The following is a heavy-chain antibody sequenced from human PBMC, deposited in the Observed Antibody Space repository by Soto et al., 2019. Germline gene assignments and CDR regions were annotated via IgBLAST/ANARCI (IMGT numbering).Heavy chain of an antibody. CDR2: ISYDGSNK. CDR1: GFTFSSYA. J-gene: IGHJ6*02. V-gene: IGHV3-30-3*01. D-gene: IGHD3-10*01. Sequence: GGSLRLSCAASGFTFSSYAMHWVRQAPGKGLEWVAVISYDGSNKYYADSVKGRFTISRDNSKNTLYLQMNSLRAEDTAVYYCARDNYSATRRYYYGMDVWGQGTTVTVSS. CDR3: ARDNYSATRRYYYGMDV.